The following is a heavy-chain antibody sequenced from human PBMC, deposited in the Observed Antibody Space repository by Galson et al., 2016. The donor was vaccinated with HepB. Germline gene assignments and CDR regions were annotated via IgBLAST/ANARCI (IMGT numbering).Heavy chain of an antibody. D-gene: IGHD6-19*01. CDR2: IHAGNGNT. Sequence: SVKVSCKASGYTFTAYSMHWVRQAPGQRLEWMGWIHAGNGNTRYSQKFQGRVTITRDSSATTAYMEVSSLTSEDSAIYYCAKGAGGWYDYWGQGTLVTVSS. CDR1: GYTFTAYS. V-gene: IGHV1-3*01. J-gene: IGHJ4*02. CDR3: AKGAGGWYDY.